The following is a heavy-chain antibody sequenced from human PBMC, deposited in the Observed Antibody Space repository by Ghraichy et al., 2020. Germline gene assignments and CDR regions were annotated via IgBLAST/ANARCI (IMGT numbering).Heavy chain of an antibody. V-gene: IGHV3-30*03. CDR1: GFTFGSYG. Sequence: LSLTCVASGFTFGSYGMHWVRQAPGKGLEWVAVISYDGSKKYHGDSVKGRFTISRDNSKNTLYLQMNSLRAEDTAVYYCARDLAVGRYFDYWGQGTLVTVSS. D-gene: IGHD1-26*01. CDR3: ARDLAVGRYFDY. CDR2: ISYDGSKK. J-gene: IGHJ4*02.